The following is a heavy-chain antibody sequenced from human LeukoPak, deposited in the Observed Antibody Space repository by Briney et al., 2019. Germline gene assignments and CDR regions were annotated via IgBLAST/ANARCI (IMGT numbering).Heavy chain of an antibody. Sequence: MPSETLSLTCTVSGGSISSYYWSWIRQPPGKGLEWIGYIYYTGSTNYNPSLKSRVTISVDTSKNQFSLKLSSVTAADTAVYSCARGLSYSYYYMDVWGKGTTVTISS. CDR1: GGSISSYY. CDR2: IYYTGST. D-gene: IGHD6-19*01. CDR3: ARGLSYSYYYMDV. J-gene: IGHJ6*03. V-gene: IGHV4-59*01.